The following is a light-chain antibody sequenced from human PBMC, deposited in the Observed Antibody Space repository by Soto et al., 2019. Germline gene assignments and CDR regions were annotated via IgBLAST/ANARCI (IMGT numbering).Light chain of an antibody. CDR3: MQALQPPLT. J-gene: IGKJ5*01. Sequence: EIVLTQSPLSLPVTPGEPASISCRSRQSLLHSNGYNYVDWYLQKPGQSPKLLIYLVSNRASGVPDRFSGSGSGTDFTLKISRVEAEDVGLYYCMQALQPPLTFGQGTRLEIK. CDR2: LVS. CDR1: QSLLHSNGYNY. V-gene: IGKV2-28*01.